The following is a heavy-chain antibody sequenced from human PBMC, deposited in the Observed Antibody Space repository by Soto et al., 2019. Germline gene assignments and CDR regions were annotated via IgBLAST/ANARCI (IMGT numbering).Heavy chain of an antibody. J-gene: IGHJ1*01. Sequence: GGSLRLSCAASGFTFSSYGMHWVRQAPGKGLEWVAVIWYDGSNKYYADSVKGRFTISRDNSKNTLYLQMNSLRAEDTAVYYCARDHFPVIGGQQWLAYFQHWGQGTLVTVSS. CDR2: IWYDGSNK. D-gene: IGHD6-19*01. V-gene: IGHV3-33*01. CDR1: GFTFSSYG. CDR3: ARDHFPVIGGQQWLAYFQH.